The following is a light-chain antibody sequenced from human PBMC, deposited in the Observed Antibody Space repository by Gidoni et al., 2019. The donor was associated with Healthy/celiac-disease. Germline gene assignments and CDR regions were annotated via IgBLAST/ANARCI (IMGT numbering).Light chain of an antibody. CDR3: QQHRT. CDR1: QSVSSY. J-gene: IGKJ4*01. V-gene: IGKV3-11*01. CDR2: AAS. Sequence: EIVLTQSPATLSLSPGERATLSCRASQSVSSYLAWYQQKPGQAPRLLIYAASNRATGIPARFSGSGSGTDFTLTISSLEPEDFAVYYCQQHRTFGGXTKVEIK.